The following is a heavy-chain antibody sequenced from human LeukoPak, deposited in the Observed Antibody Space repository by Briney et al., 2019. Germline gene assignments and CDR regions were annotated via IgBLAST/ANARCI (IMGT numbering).Heavy chain of an antibody. J-gene: IGHJ6*02. CDR2: IIPIFGTA. V-gene: IGHV1-69*13. CDR3: ARDTPTRPLYYYYYYGMDV. Sequence: SVKVSCKASGGTFSSYAISWVRQAPGQGLEWMGGIIPIFGTANYAQKFQGRVTITADESTSTAYMELSSLRSEDTAVYYCARDTPTRPLYYYYYYGMDVWGQGTTVTASS. CDR1: GGTFSSYA.